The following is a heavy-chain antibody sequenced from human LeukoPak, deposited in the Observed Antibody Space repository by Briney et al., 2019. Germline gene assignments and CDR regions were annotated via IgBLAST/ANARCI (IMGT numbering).Heavy chain of an antibody. Sequence: PGGSLRLSCAASGFTFDDYAMHWVRQAPGKGLVWVSRINGDGSSTSYADSVKGRFTISRDKAKNTLYLQMNSLRAEDSAVYYCASAYYHYYFDYWGQGTLVTVSS. J-gene: IGHJ4*02. CDR1: GFTFDDYA. CDR2: INGDGSST. D-gene: IGHD3-16*01. V-gene: IGHV3-74*01. CDR3: ASAYYHYYFDY.